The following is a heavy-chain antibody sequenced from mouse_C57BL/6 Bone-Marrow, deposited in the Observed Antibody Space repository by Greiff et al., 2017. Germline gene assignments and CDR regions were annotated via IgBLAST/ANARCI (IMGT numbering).Heavy chain of an antibody. Sequence: VKLLESGAELVKPGASVKISCKASGYAFSRYWMNWVKQRPGKGLEWIGQIYPGDGDTNYNGKFKGKATLTADKSSSTAYMQLSSLTSEDSAVYFCARGYFDVWGTGTTVTVSS. V-gene: IGHV1-80*01. J-gene: IGHJ1*03. CDR2: IYPGDGDT. CDR1: GYAFSRYW. CDR3: ARGYFDV.